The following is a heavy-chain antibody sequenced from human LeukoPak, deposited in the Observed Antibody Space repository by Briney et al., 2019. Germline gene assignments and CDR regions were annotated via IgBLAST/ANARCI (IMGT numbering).Heavy chain of an antibody. CDR3: AKGRFVSSTFDS. CDR2: IRDDSSLT. V-gene: IGHV3-23*01. J-gene: IGHJ4*02. D-gene: IGHD6-6*01. Sequence: PGGSLRLSCAASGFSFSSDAMSWVRQAPGKGLEWVSLIRDDSSLTEYADSVKGRFTISRDNSKNTLYLQMNSLRAEDTAIYYCAKGRFVSSTFDSWGQGTLVTVSS. CDR1: GFSFSSDA.